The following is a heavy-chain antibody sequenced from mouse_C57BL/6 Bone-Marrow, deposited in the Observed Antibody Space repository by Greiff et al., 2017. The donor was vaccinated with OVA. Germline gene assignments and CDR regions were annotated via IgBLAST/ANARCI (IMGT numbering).Heavy chain of an antibody. CDR2: ISGGGGNT. V-gene: IGHV5-9*01. CDR3: AIYYSNYRYYFDY. D-gene: IGHD2-5*01. CDR1: GFTFSSST. J-gene: IGHJ2*01. Sequence: EVMLVESGGGLVKPGGSLKLSCAASGFTFSSSTMSWVRQTPEKRLEWVATISGGGGNTYYPASVKGRFTISRDNAKNTLYLQMSSLRSEDTALYYCAIYYSNYRYYFDYWGQGTTLTVSS.